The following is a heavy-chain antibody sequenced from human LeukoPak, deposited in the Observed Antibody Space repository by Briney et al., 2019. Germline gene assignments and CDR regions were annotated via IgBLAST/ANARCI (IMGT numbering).Heavy chain of an antibody. Sequence: ASVKVSCKASGYTFTSYYMHWVRQAPGQGLEWMGIINPSGGSTSYAQKFQGRVTMTRDTSTSTVYMELSSLRSEDTAVYYCAREERGYSYGQKRFDYWGQGTLVTVSS. CDR2: INPSGGST. CDR1: GYTFTSYY. CDR3: AREERGYSYGQKRFDY. D-gene: IGHD5-18*01. J-gene: IGHJ4*02. V-gene: IGHV1-46*01.